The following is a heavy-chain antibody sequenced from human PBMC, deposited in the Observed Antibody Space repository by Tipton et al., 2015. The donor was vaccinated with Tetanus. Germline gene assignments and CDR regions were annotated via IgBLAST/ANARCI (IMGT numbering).Heavy chain of an antibody. CDR2: VYHSGAT. Sequence: TLSLTCTVSGSSISRSGHYWTWIRQPPGKEPEWVGYVYHSGATNYHPSLKSRLAISADTSKNQFSLNLRSVITADTAVYYCARANNDYPKKGAFDYWGQGILVIVSS. J-gene: IGHJ4*02. D-gene: IGHD5-12*01. V-gene: IGHV4-61*08. CDR1: GSSISRSGHY. CDR3: ARANNDYPKKGAFDY.